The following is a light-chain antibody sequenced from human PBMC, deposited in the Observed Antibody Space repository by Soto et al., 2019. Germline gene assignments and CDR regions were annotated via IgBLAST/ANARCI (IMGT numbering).Light chain of an antibody. J-gene: IGKJ1*01. CDR1: QSVSSN. CDR3: QQLNNVTRT. V-gene: IGKV3-15*01. Sequence: EIVMTQSPATLSVSPGERATLSCRASQSVSSNLAWYQQKPGQAPRLLIYGASTRATGIPARFSGSGSGTEFTLTISSLQSEDFAVYYCQQLNNVTRTFCQGTNVDIK. CDR2: GAS.